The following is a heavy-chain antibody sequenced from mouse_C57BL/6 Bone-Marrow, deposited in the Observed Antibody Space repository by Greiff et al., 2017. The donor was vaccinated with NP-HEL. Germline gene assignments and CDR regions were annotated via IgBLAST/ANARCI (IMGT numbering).Heavy chain of an antibody. D-gene: IGHD1-1*01. V-gene: IGHV1-81*01. CDR1: CYTFTSYG. Sequence: VQRVESGAELARPGASVKLSCKASCYTFTSYGISWVKQRTGQGLEWIGEIYPRSGTTDSNEQFKGTATLTADKSSSTAYMELRSLTSEDSAVDFCARRSIDYYGSSLFAYWGQGTLVTVSA. CDR3: ARRSIDYYGSSLFAY. CDR2: IYPRSGTT. J-gene: IGHJ3*01.